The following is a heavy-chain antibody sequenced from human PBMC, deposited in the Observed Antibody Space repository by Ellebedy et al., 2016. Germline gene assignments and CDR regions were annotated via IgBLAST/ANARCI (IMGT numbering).Heavy chain of an antibody. V-gene: IGHV4-4*02. CDR2: IYHSGST. D-gene: IGHD6-13*01. J-gene: IGHJ6*02. CDR1: GGSISSSNW. Sequence: SETLSLTCAVSGGSISSSNWWSWVRPPPGKGLEWIGEIYHSGSTNYNPSLKSRVTISVDKSKNQFSLKLSSVTAADTAVYYCARVLGLAAADYYYGMDVWGQGTTVTVSS. CDR3: ARVLGLAAADYYYGMDV.